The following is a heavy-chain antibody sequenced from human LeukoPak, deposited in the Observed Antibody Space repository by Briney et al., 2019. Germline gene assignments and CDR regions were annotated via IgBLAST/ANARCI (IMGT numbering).Heavy chain of an antibody. CDR3: ARHESAVGALFC. J-gene: IGHJ4*02. V-gene: IGHV4-59*08. CDR2: IYSTGST. CDR1: GGSISRYY. Sequence: SETLSLTCTVSGGSISRYYWSWIRQPPGKGLEWIGYIYSTGSTNSNPSLKSRVTISVDTSKNHFSLKLTSVTAADTAVYYCARHESAVGALFCWGQGSLVTVSS. D-gene: IGHD1-26*01.